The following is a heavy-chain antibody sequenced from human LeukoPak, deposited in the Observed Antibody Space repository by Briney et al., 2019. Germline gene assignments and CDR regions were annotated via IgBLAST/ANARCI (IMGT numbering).Heavy chain of an antibody. CDR1: GFTLKNYW. V-gene: IGHV3-7*01. J-gene: IGHJ4*02. CDR2: IKQDGSEK. D-gene: IGHD3-22*01. CDR3: ARDTYNYDTSGYGLGY. Sequence: PGGSLRLSCAASGFTLKNYWMSWVRRAPGKGLEWVANIKQDGSEKYYVDSVKGRFTISRDNAKNSLYLQVSSLRAEDTAVYYCARDTYNYDTSGYGLGYWGQGTLVTVSS.